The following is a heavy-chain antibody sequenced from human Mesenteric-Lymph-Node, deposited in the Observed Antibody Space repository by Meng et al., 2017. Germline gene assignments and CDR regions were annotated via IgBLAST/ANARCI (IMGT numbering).Heavy chain of an antibody. CDR1: GFTLSNYW. CDR3: ARAVRDNYGNFDF. V-gene: IGHV3-74*01. CDR2: ISSDGSTT. D-gene: IGHD5-18*01. J-gene: IGHJ4*02. Sequence: GGSLRLSCEASGFTLSNYWMHWVRQVPGKGLVWVSRISSDGSTTSYADSVKGRFTISRDNAKNTLYLQINSLRAEDTAVYSCARAVRDNYGNFDFWGQGTLVTVSS.